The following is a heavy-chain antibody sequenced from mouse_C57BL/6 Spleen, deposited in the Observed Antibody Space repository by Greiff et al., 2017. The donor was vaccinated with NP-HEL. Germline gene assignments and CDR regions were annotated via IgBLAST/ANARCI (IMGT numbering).Heavy chain of an antibody. CDR2: INPNNGGT. CDR1: GYTFTDYY. Sequence: EVQLQQSGPELVKPGASVKISCKASGYTFTDYYMNWVKQSHGKSLEWIGDINPNNGGTSYNQKFKGKATLTVDKSSSTAYMELRSLTSEDAAVYDCARHYFDYWGQGTTLTVSS. CDR3: ARHYFDY. J-gene: IGHJ2*01. V-gene: IGHV1-26*01.